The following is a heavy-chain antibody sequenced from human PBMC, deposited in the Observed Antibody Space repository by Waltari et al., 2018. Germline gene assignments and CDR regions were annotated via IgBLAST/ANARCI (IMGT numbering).Heavy chain of an antibody. CDR3: ARSSSSFDY. CDR2: IYHSGST. J-gene: IGHJ4*02. V-gene: IGHV4-38-2*01. CDR1: GYSISSGYY. D-gene: IGHD6-6*01. Sequence: QVQLQESGPGLVKPSAPLSLTCAVSGYSISSGYYWGWIRQPPGKGLEWIGSIYHSGSTYYNPSLKSRVTISVDTSKNQFSLKLSSVTAADTAVYYCARSSSSFDYWGQGTLVTVSS.